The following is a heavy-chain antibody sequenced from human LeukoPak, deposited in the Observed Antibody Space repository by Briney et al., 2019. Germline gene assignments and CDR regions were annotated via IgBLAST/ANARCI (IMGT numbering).Heavy chain of an antibody. J-gene: IGHJ4*02. CDR1: GGSISSYH. CDR2: IYTSGST. V-gene: IGHV4-4*07. D-gene: IGHD1-14*01. CDR3: ARQNPRTQFDY. Sequence: SETLSLTCTVSGGSISSYHWSWIRQPAGKGLEWIGRIYTSGSTNYNPSLKSRVTISVDKSKNQFSLKLSSVTAADTAVYYCARQNPRTQFDYWGQGTLVTVSS.